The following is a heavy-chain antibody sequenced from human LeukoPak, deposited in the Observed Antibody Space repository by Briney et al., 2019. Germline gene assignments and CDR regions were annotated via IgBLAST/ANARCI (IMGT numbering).Heavy chain of an antibody. J-gene: IGHJ5*02. CDR1: GYTFTSYD. CDR2: MNPNSGNT. CDR3: ARAYYGSGSYWSPGWLDP. Sequence: ASVKVSCKASGYTFTSYDINWVRQATGQGLEWMGWMNPNSGNTGYAQKFQGRVTMTRNTSISTAYMELSSLRSEDTAVYYCARAYYGSGSYWSPGWLDPWGQGTLVTVSS. D-gene: IGHD3-10*01. V-gene: IGHV1-8*01.